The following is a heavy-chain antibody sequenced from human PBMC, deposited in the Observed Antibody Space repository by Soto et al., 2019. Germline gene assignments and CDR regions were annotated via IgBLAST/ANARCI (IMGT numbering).Heavy chain of an antibody. CDR2: ISAYNGNT. V-gene: IGHV1-18*01. Sequence: QVQLVQSGAEVKKPGASVKVSCKASGYTFTSYGISWVRQAPGQGLEWMGWISAYNGNTNYAQKLQGRVTMTTDTSTSTAYMELRSLRSDDTAGYYCARSNSHYYGSGSYWWFDPWGQGTLVTVSS. CDR3: ARSNSHYYGSGSYWWFDP. CDR1: GYTFTSYG. J-gene: IGHJ5*02. D-gene: IGHD3-10*01.